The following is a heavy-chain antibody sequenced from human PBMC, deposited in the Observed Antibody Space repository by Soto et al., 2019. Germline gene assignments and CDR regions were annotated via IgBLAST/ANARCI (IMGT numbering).Heavy chain of an antibody. CDR3: AKDPGLLWFGEPNWFDP. D-gene: IGHD3-10*01. CDR2: IYHSGST. CDR1: GGSISSSNW. J-gene: IGHJ5*02. Sequence: SETLSLTCAVSGGSISSSNWWSWVRQPPGKGLEWIGEIYHSGSTNYNPSLKSRVTISVDKSKNQFSLKLSSVTAADTAVYYCAKDPGLLWFGEPNWFDPWGQGTLVTVSS. V-gene: IGHV4-4*02.